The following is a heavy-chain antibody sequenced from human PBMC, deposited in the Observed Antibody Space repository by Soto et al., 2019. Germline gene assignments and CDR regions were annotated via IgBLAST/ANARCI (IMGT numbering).Heavy chain of an antibody. CDR3: ARQRVAAAGTGYFQH. CDR2: IDYSGST. J-gene: IGHJ1*01. V-gene: IGHV4-39*01. D-gene: IGHD6-13*01. Sequence: SETLSLTCTVSGGSISSSSYYWGWIRQPPGKGLEGIGSIDYSGSTYYNPSLKSRATISVDTSKNQFSLKLSSVTATDTAVYYCARQRVAAAGTGYFQHWGQGTLVTVS. CDR1: GGSISSSSYY.